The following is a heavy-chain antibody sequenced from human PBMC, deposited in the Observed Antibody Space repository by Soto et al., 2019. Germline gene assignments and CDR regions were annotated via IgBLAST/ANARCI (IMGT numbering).Heavy chain of an antibody. V-gene: IGHV4-39*01. CDR1: GGSISSSSYY. CDR3: AGVLRYFDWLLQPHYYSGMDV. D-gene: IGHD3-9*01. Sequence: PSETLSLTCTVSGGSISSSSYYWGWIRQPPGKGLEWIGSIYYSGSTYYNPSLKSRVTISVDTSKNQFSLKLSSVTAADTAVYYCAGVLRYFDWLLQPHYYSGMDVWAHVPTVP. CDR2: IYYSGST. J-gene: IGHJ6*02.